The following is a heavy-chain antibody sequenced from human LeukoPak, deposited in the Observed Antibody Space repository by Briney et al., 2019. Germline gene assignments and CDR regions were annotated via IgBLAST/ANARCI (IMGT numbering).Heavy chain of an antibody. D-gene: IGHD6-19*01. CDR1: GFTFSSYA. CDR2: TSVSGGST. J-gene: IGHJ4*02. Sequence: GGSLRLSCAASGFTFSSYAMSWVRQAPGKGLEWVSATSVSGGSTYYADSVKGRFTISRDNSKNTLYLQMNSLRAEDTAVYYCAKYEVAGTAFDYWGQGTLVTVSS. CDR3: AKYEVAGTAFDY. V-gene: IGHV3-23*01.